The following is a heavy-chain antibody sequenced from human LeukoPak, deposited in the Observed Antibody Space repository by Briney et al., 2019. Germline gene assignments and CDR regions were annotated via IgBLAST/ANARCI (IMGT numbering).Heavy chain of an antibody. Sequence: GESLKISCKGSGYSFTSYWIGWVRQMPGKGLEWMVIIYPGDSDTRYSPSFQGQVTISADKSIRTAYLQWSSLKASDTAMYYCARRERYYDSSGYYYDWFDPWGQGTLVTVSS. D-gene: IGHD3-22*01. V-gene: IGHV5-51*01. CDR3: ARRERYYDSSGYYYDWFDP. CDR2: IYPGDSDT. CDR1: GYSFTSYW. J-gene: IGHJ5*02.